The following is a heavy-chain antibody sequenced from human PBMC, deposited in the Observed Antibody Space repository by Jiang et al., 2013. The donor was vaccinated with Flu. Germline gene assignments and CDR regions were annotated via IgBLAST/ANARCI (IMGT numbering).Heavy chain of an antibody. CDR3: AREGLFGVGGNLDV. CDR2: IYYSGST. D-gene: IGHD3-3*01. CDR1: GGSISSGDYY. Sequence: TLSLTCTVSGGSISSGDYYWSWIRQPPRKGLEWIGYIYYSGSTYYNPSLKSRVTISVDTSKNQFSLKLSSVTAADTAVYYCAREGLFGVGGNLDVWGQGTTVTVSS. V-gene: IGHV4-30-4*01. J-gene: IGHJ6*02.